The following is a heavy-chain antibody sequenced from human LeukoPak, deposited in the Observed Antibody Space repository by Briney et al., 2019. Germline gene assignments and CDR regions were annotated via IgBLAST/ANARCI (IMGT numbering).Heavy chain of an antibody. CDR3: ARYFGQPYSNSSWFGY. Sequence: GGSLRLSCAASGFTVSNNFMSWVRQAPGKGLGWVSVIYSGYSTYYADSVKGRFTISRDNSKNTLYLQMNSLRAEDTAVYYCARYFGQPYSNSSWFGYWGQGTLVTVSS. D-gene: IGHD6-6*01. CDR2: IYSGYST. J-gene: IGHJ4*02. V-gene: IGHV3-53*01. CDR1: GFTVSNNF.